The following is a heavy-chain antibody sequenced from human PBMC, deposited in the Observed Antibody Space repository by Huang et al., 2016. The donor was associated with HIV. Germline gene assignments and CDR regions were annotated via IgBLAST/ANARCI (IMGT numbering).Heavy chain of an antibody. CDR3: AKKAYYGSGSYYYYYYYIDV. D-gene: IGHD3-10*01. V-gene: IGHV3-30*18. Sequence: FDMHWVRQAPGKGLEVVAVVSNDGSQTDYTDSVRGRFTVSRDNSNNTLYLEMNSLRAEDTAVYYCAKKAYYGSGSYYYYYYYIDVWGKVTTVTVSS. J-gene: IGHJ6*03. CDR1: FD. CDR2: VSNDGSQT.